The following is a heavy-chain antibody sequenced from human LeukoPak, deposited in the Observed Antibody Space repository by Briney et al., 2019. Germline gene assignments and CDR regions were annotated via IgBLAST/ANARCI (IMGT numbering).Heavy chain of an antibody. Sequence: GGSLRLSCAASGFTFSGSAMHWVGQASGKGLERVGRFRSKANSYATAYAASAKGRFTISRDDSRNTAYLQMNSLKTEDTAVYYCTRLTFGGVIVNYFDYWGQGTLVTVSS. J-gene: IGHJ4*02. CDR3: TRLTFGGVIVNYFDY. D-gene: IGHD3-16*02. V-gene: IGHV3-73*01. CDR2: FRSKANSYAT. CDR1: GFTFSGSA.